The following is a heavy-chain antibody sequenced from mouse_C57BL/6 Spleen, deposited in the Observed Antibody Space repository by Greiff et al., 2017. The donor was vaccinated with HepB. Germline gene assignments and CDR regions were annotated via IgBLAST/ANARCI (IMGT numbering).Heavy chain of an antibody. J-gene: IGHJ2*01. CDR3: ARDYYGSSYNFDY. D-gene: IGHD1-1*01. V-gene: IGHV1-52*01. CDR2: IDPSDSET. Sequence: QVQLQQPGAELVRPGSSVKLSCKASGYTFTSYWMHRVKQRPIQGLEWIGNIDPSDSETHYNQKFKDKATLTVDKSSSTAYMQLSSLTSEDSAVYYCARDYYGSSYNFDYWGQGTTLTVSS. CDR1: GYTFTSYW.